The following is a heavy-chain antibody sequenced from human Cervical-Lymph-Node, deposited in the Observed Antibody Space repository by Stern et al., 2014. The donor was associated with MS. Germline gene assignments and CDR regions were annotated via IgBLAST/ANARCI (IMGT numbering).Heavy chain of an antibody. CDR3: AGGGGWTSAH. J-gene: IGHJ1*01. CDR2: IGYDGINK. D-gene: IGHD3-16*01. Sequence: QVHLVESGGGVVQPGKSLRLSCAASGLTLSNNGMHWVRQAPGKGLEWVALIGYDGINKYYADSVKGRFTISRDTSNNSLFLQMNSLRAEDTAVYYCAGGGGWTSAHWGQGTLVTVSS. CDR1: GLTLSNNG. V-gene: IGHV3-33*01.